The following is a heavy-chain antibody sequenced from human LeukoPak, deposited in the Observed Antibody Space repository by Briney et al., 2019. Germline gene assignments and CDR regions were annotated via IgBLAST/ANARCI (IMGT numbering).Heavy chain of an antibody. CDR1: GGSISSDLYY. J-gene: IGHJ5*02. V-gene: IGHV4-61*02. D-gene: IGHD3-10*01. CDR2: IYSRGTT. CDR3: AGGAYGSGSYAKWFDP. Sequence: SQTLSLTCTVSGGSISSDLYYWSWIRQPAGKGLEWIGRIYSRGTTNYNPSLKSRVTISIERSKNQVSLMLNSVTAADTAVYYCAGGAYGSGSYAKWFDPWGQGTLVIVSS.